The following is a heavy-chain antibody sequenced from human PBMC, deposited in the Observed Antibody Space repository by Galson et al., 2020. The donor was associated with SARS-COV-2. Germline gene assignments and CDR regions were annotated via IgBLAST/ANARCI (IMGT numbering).Heavy chain of an antibody. V-gene: IGHV3-21*01. CDR1: GFTFSDYT. J-gene: IGHJ5*02. CDR2: ISHRSTYI. D-gene: IGHD2-2*01. CDR3: ARTPLGYCSTTSCHYPFDP. Sequence: GESLKISCAASGFTFSDYTINWVRQAPGKGLEWLSSISHRSTYIYYAESLKGRFTISRDNAKNSLYLQLNSLTVEDTAVYFCARTPLGYCSTTSCHYPFDPWGQGTLVTVSS.